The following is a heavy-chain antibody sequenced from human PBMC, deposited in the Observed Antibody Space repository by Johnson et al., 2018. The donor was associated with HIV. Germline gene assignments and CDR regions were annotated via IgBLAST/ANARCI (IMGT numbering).Heavy chain of an antibody. V-gene: IGHV3-30-3*01. Sequence: VQLVESGGGVVQPGRSLRLSCAASGFTFSSYSVHWVRQAPGKGLEWVAVISFDGYNKYYADSVKGRFTISRDSSEKTLYLQMNSLRPEDTAVYYWARGLERYLGLGWEDAFGIWGQGTMVTVSS. D-gene: IGHD1-26*01. CDR1: GFTFSSYS. CDR3: ARGLERYLGLGWEDAFGI. J-gene: IGHJ3*02. CDR2: ISFDGYNK.